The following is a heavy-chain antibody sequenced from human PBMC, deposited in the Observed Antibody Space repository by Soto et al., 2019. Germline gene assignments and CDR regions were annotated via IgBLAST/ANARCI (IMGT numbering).Heavy chain of an antibody. J-gene: IGHJ4*02. CDR3: ARDMNEVTIL. Sequence: SVTVSCKASGGTFSSYAISWVRQAPGQGLEWMGGIIPIFGTANYAQKFQGRVTITADESTSTAYMELSSLRSEDTAVYYCARDMNEVTILWGQGTLVTVSS. V-gene: IGHV1-69*13. D-gene: IGHD3-3*01. CDR2: IIPIFGTA. CDR1: GGTFSSYA.